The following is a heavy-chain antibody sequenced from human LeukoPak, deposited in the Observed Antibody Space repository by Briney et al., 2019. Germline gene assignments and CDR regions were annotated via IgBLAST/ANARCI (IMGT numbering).Heavy chain of an antibody. CDR1: GGTFSSYA. D-gene: IGHD3-22*01. J-gene: IGHJ3*02. CDR2: IIPIFGTA. Sequence: GASVKVSCKASGGTFSSYAISWVRQAPGQGLEWMGGIIPIFGTANYAQKFQGRVTITADESTSTAYMELSSLRSEDTAVYYCARERRGSYYYDSSGYYPNAFDIWGQGTMVTVSS. V-gene: IGHV1-69*13. CDR3: ARERRGSYYYDSSGYYPNAFDI.